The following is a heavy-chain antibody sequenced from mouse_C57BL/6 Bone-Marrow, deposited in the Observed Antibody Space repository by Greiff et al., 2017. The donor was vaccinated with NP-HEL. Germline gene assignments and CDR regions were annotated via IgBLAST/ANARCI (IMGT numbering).Heavy chain of an antibody. CDR2: FHPYNDDT. J-gene: IGHJ2*01. Sequence: QVQLQQSGAELVKPGASVKMSCKASGYTFTTYPIEWVKQNHGKSLEWIGNFHPYNDDTEYNEKFKNKATLTVEKSSSTVYLELSRLTSDDSSVYYGARGCNYWYYCDYWGQGTTLRVSS. CDR1: GYTFTTYP. CDR3: ARGCNYWYYCDY. D-gene: IGHD2-1*01. V-gene: IGHV1-47*01.